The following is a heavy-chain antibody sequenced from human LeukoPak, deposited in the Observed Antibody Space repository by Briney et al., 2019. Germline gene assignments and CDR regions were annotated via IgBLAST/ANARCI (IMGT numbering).Heavy chain of an antibody. CDR1: GFTFSSYA. CDR3: AKVRVPYGWELSAFDI. D-gene: IGHD1-26*01. J-gene: IGHJ3*02. CDR2: ISGSGGST. Sequence: PGGSLRLSCAASGFTFSSYAMSWVRQAPGKGLEWVSAISGSGGSTYYADSVKGRFTISRDNSKNTLYLQMNSLRAEDTAVYYCAKVRVPYGWELSAFDIWGQGTMVTVSS. V-gene: IGHV3-23*01.